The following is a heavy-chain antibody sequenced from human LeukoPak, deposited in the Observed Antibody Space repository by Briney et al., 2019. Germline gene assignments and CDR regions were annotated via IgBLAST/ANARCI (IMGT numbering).Heavy chain of an antibody. CDR3: ARPGYCSGGSCPRWFDP. CDR2: INHSGST. Sequence: PSETLSLTCTVSGGSISSYYWSWIRQPPGKGLEWIGEINHSGSTNYNPSLKSRVTISVDTSKNQFSLKLSSVTAADTAVYYCARPGYCSGGSCPRWFDPWGQGTLVTVSS. V-gene: IGHV4-34*01. D-gene: IGHD2-15*01. J-gene: IGHJ5*02. CDR1: GGSISSYY.